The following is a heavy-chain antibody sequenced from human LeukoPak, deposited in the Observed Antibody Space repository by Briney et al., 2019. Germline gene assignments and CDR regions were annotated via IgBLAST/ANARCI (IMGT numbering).Heavy chain of an antibody. D-gene: IGHD3-22*01. CDR2: IYGSGIT. V-gene: IGHV4-4*07. J-gene: IGHJ6*03. Sequence: TSETLSLTCTVSGGSIISNYWSWIRQSAGTGLEWIGRIYGSGITDYNPSLKSRVTMSLDTSRKQFSLRLTSVTAADTAVYHCARLKFYDSTGYSPGYYMDVWGKGTTVSVFS. CDR1: GGSIISNY. CDR3: ARLKFYDSTGYSPGYYMDV.